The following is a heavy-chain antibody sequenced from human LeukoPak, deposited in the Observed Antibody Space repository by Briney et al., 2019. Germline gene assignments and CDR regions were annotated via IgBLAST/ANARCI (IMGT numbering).Heavy chain of an antibody. Sequence: GRSLRLSCAASGFTFSSYGMHWVRQAPGQGLEWVAVISYDGSNKYYADSVKGRFTISRDNSKNTLYLQMNSLRAEDTAVYYCAKDLKPGATTAGYYWGQGTLVTVSS. CDR3: AKDLKPGATTAGYY. CDR1: GFTFSSYG. V-gene: IGHV3-30*18. CDR2: ISYDGSNK. J-gene: IGHJ4*02. D-gene: IGHD1-26*01.